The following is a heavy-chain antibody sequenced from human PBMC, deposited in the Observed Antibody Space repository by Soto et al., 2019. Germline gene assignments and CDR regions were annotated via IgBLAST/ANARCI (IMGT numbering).Heavy chain of an antibody. D-gene: IGHD1-26*01. J-gene: IGHJ6*02. V-gene: IGHV3-30*18. CDR2: ISYDGSNK. CDR1: GFTFSSYG. CDR3: AKHGGIPEGPYYYGMDV. Sequence: LRLSCAASGFTFSSYGMHWVRQAPGKGLEWVAVISYDGSNKYYADSVKGRFTISRDNSKNTLYLQMNSLRAEDTAVYYCAKHGGIPEGPYYYGMDVWGQGTTVTVSS.